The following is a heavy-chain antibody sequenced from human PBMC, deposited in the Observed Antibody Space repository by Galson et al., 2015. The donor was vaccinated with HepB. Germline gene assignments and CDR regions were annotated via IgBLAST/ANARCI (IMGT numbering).Heavy chain of an antibody. V-gene: IGHV7-4-1*02. D-gene: IGHD3-22*01. CDR3: AGGYYYDSSGYFFQH. Sequence: QSGAEVKKPGESLKVSCKASGYTFTSYAMNWVRQAPGQGLEWMGWINTNTGNPTYAQGFTGRFVFSLDTSVSTAYLQISSLKAEDTAVYYCAGGYYYDSSGYFFQHWGQGTLVTVSS. CDR1: GYTFTSYA. J-gene: IGHJ1*01. CDR2: INTNTGNP.